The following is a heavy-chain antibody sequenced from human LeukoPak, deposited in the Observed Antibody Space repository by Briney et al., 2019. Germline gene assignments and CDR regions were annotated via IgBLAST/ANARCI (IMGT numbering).Heavy chain of an antibody. CDR1: GGSISSGSYY. CDR2: IYTSGST. CDR3: ARDIGRFGELFSDY. Sequence: SQTLSLTCTVSGGSISSGSYYWSWIRQPAGKGLEWIGRIYTSGSTNYNPSLKSRVTISVDTSKNQFSLKLSSLTAADTAVYYCARDIGRFGELFSDYWGQGTLVTVSS. J-gene: IGHJ4*02. V-gene: IGHV4-61*02. D-gene: IGHD3-10*01.